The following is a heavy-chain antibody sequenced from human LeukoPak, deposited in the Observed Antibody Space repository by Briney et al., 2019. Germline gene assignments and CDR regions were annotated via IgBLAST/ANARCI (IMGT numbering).Heavy chain of an antibody. CDR2: INPSGGST. Sequence: ASVKVSCKASGYTFINYYMHWVRQAPGQGLEWMGIINPSGGSTSYAQKFQGRVTMTRDTSTSTVHMELSSLRSDDTAVYYCTRDESGTRRGWFEYWGQGTLVTVSS. CDR3: TRDESGTRRGWFEY. V-gene: IGHV1-46*01. CDR1: GYTFINYY. J-gene: IGHJ5*01.